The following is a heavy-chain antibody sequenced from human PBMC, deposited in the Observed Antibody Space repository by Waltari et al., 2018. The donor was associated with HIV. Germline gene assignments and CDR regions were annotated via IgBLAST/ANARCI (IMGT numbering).Heavy chain of an antibody. J-gene: IGHJ6*02. CDR3: ARGKDCGGGTCDGYHYYGMDV. D-gene: IGHD2-15*01. CDR1: GFTFITSW. V-gene: IGHV3-74*01. CDR2: INPDGTDT. Sequence: EVQLVESGGGLVQPGGSLSTSCAASGFTFITSWSNCVRQAPGKGLVWVSRINPDGTDTRYADSVKGRFTISRDNAKNTVYLQVNSLRGEDTSVYYCARGKDCGGGTCDGYHYYGMDVWGQGTTVTVSS.